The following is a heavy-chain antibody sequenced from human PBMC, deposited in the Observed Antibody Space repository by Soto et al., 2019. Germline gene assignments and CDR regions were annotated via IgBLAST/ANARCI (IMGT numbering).Heavy chain of an antibody. D-gene: IGHD3-10*01. CDR3: ARGFHYMDV. CDR1: GYTFPSYG. Sequence: ASVQVSRKASGYTFPSYGISWVRQAPGQGLEWMGRISAYNDNTNYAQKLQGRVTMTTDTSTSTAYMELRSLRSDDTAVYYCARGFHYMDVWGKGTTVTVSS. V-gene: IGHV1-18*01. J-gene: IGHJ6*03. CDR2: ISAYNDNT.